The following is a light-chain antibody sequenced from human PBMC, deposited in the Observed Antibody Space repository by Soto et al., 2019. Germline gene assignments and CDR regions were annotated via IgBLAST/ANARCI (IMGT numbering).Light chain of an antibody. CDR1: NSNIGSNT. Sequence: QSVLTQPPSASGTPGQRVTISCSGSNSNIGSNTVNWYQQLPGTAPKLLIYSNNQRPSGVPDRFSGSKSGTSASLAISGLQSEDEADYYSAAWDDSLNGPNVVFGGGTQLTVL. CDR3: AAWDDSLNGPNVV. CDR2: SNN. J-gene: IGLJ2*01. V-gene: IGLV1-44*01.